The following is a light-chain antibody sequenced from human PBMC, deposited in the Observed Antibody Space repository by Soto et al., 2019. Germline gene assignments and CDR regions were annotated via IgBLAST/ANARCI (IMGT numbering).Light chain of an antibody. CDR2: NTN. Sequence: QTVVTQEPSFSVSPGGTVTLTCGLSSGSVFATYYPSWYQQTPGQAPRTLIYNTNTRSSGVPDRFSGSILGNKAALTITGAQADDDSAYYCVLYMATGISMFGGGTKLTVL. J-gene: IGLJ3*02. CDR3: VLYMATGISM. V-gene: IGLV8-61*01. CDR1: SGSVFATYY.